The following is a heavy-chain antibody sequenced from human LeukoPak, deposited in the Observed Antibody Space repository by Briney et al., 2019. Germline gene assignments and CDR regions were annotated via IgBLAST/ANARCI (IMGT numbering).Heavy chain of an antibody. CDR1: GFTFSTYW. CDR2: INTDETRA. Sequence: GGSLRLSCAASGFTFSTYWMHWVRQDPGKGLVWVSRINTDETRAAYADSVKGRSTITRDNAKSTVYLQMNSLRAEDTAVYCCGRGGDDYSNFGGVDYWGQGTLVTVSS. J-gene: IGHJ4*02. CDR3: GRGGDDYSNFGGVDY. V-gene: IGHV3-74*03. D-gene: IGHD4-11*01.